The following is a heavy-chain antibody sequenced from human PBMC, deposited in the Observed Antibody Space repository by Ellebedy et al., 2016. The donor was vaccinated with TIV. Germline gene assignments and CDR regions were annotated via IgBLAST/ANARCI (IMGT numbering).Heavy chain of an antibody. Sequence: MPSETLSLTCTVSGVSISIYYWSWIRQPPGKGLEWIGYFFHNGSTNYNPSLKSRVTILGDTSKNQFSLKLRYVTAADTAVYYCARDYGTGDAFDIWGQGTMVTVSS. CDR3: ARDYGTGDAFDI. CDR1: GVSISIYY. J-gene: IGHJ3*02. D-gene: IGHD1-1*01. CDR2: FFHNGST. V-gene: IGHV4-59*08.